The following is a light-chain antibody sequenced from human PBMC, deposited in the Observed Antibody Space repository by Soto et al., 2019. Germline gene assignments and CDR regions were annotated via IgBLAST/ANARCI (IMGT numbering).Light chain of an antibody. CDR2: GNS. Sequence: QSVLTQSPSVSGAPGQRVTISCTGSSSNIGAGYDVHWYQQLPGTAPKLLIYGNSNRPSGVPDRFSGSKSGTSASLAITGLQAEDEADYYCQSYDSSLPGYVFGTGTKVTVL. V-gene: IGLV1-40*01. CDR1: SSNIGAGYD. J-gene: IGLJ1*01. CDR3: QSYDSSLPGYV.